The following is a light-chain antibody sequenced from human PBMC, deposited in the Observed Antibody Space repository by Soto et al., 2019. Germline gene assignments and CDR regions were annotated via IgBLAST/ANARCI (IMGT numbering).Light chain of an antibody. V-gene: IGLV2-14*01. CDR1: SSDVGGYNY. J-gene: IGLJ1*01. CDR2: EVS. Sequence: SVLTQPASVSGSPGQSITISCTGTSSDVGGYNYVSWYQQHPGKAPKLMIYEVSNRPLGVPDRFSASKSDNTASLTISGLQAEDEADYYCSSYAGNYVYVFGSGTKVTVL. CDR3: SSYAGNYVYV.